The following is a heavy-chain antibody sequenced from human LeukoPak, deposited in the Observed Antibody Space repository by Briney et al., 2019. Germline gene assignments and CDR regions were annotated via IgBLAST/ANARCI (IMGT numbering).Heavy chain of an antibody. Sequence: SETLSLTCAVYGGSFSDYYWNWIRQPPGKGLEWIGEINHSGSTNYNPSLKSRVTISVDTSKNQFSPKLSSVTAADTAVYYCARLGITMVRGVIITSCWFDPWGQGTLVTVSS. CDR2: INHSGST. CDR3: ARLGITMVRGVIITSCWFDP. J-gene: IGHJ5*02. V-gene: IGHV4-34*01. D-gene: IGHD3-10*01. CDR1: GGSFSDYY.